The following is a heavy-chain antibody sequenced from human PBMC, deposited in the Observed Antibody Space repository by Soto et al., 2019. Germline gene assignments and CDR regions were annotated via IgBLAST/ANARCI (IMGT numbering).Heavy chain of an antibody. CDR1: GGSFSGYY. J-gene: IGHJ4*02. Sequence: GPGPSPPSETLSLTCAVYGGSFSGYYWSWIRQPPGKGLEWIGEINHSGSTNYNPSLKSRVTISVDTSKNQFSLKLSSVTAADTAVYYCARGRGYSSSWYIDYWGQGTLVTVSS. D-gene: IGHD6-13*01. CDR2: INHSGST. CDR3: ARGRGYSSSWYIDY. V-gene: IGHV4-34*01.